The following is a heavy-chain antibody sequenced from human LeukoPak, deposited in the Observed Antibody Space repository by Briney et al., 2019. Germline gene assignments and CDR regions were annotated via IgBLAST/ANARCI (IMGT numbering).Heavy chain of an antibody. CDR3: ARAKMLGGLGY. CDR1: GYTFIAYY. J-gene: IGHJ4*02. Sequence: ASVKASCKASGYTFIAYYMHWVRQAPGQGLEWMGWINPNSGGTNYAQKFQGRVTMTRDTSITTVYMELSGLISDDTAVYYCARAKMLGGLGYWGQGTLVTVPS. D-gene: IGHD2-15*01. V-gene: IGHV1-2*02. CDR2: INPNSGGT.